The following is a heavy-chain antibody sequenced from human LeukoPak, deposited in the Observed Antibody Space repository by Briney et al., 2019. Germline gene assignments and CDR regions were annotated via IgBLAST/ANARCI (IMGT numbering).Heavy chain of an antibody. Sequence: QPGGSLRLSCAASGFTFSSYAMHWVRQAPGKGLEWVAVISYDGSNKYYADSVKGRFTISRDNSKNTLYLQMNSLRAEDTAVYYCARDLGIDFWSDSYYYGMDVWGQGTTVTVSS. CDR2: ISYDGSNK. D-gene: IGHD3-3*01. CDR1: GFTFSSYA. J-gene: IGHJ6*02. CDR3: ARDLGIDFWSDSYYYGMDV. V-gene: IGHV3-30-3*01.